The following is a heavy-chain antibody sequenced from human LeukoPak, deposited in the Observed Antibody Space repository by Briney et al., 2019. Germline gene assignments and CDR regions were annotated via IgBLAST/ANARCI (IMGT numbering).Heavy chain of an antibody. J-gene: IGHJ4*02. CDR3: AKGFPGYDILTGYYFASVFDY. V-gene: IGHV3-30-3*01. CDR2: ISYDGSNK. D-gene: IGHD3-9*01. Sequence: GGSLRLSCAASGFTFSSYAMHWVRQAPGKGLEWVAVISYDGSNKYYADSVKGRFTISRDNSKNTLYLQMNSLRAEDTAVYYCAKGFPGYDILTGYYFASVFDYWGQGTLVTVSS. CDR1: GFTFSSYA.